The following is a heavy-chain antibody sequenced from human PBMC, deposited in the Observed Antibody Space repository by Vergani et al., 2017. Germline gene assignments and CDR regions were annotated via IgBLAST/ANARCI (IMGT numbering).Heavy chain of an antibody. CDR1: GFTFDDYA. D-gene: IGHD2-15*01. CDR2: ISWNSGSI. CDR3: AKDKDHDGWDAFDI. V-gene: IGHV3-9*01. J-gene: IGHJ3*02. Sequence: EVQLVESGGGLVQPGRSLRLSCAASGFTFDDYAMHWVRQAPGKGLEWVSGISWNSGSIGYADSVKGRFTISRDNAKNSLYLQMNSLRAEDTALYYCAKDKDHDGWDAFDIWGQGTMVTVSS.